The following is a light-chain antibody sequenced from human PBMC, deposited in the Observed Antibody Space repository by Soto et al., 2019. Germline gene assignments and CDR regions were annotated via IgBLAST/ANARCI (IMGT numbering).Light chain of an antibody. Sequence: DIVLTQSPGTLSLSPGDSATLFCRASQSVSGTYLAWYQQKPGQAPRLLIYGASSRATGIPDRFSGRGSGTDFSLTISGLEPEDFALYYCQQYGGSMTFGQGTRLEIE. CDR2: GAS. J-gene: IGKJ5*01. CDR3: QQYGGSMT. V-gene: IGKV3-20*01. CDR1: QSVSGTY.